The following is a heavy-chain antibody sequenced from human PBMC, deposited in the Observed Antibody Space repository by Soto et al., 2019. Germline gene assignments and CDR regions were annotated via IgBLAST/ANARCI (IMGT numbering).Heavy chain of an antibody. CDR3: ARDGYNSDDDFDI. J-gene: IGHJ3*02. Sequence: ESGGGLVKPGGSLRLSCAASGFTFSSYSMNWVRQAPGKGLEWVSSISSSSSYIYYADSVKGRFTISRDNAKNSLYLQMNSLRAEDTAVYYCARDGYNSDDDFDIWGQGTMVTVSS. CDR2: ISSSSSYI. CDR1: GFTFSSYS. V-gene: IGHV3-21*01. D-gene: IGHD5-12*01.